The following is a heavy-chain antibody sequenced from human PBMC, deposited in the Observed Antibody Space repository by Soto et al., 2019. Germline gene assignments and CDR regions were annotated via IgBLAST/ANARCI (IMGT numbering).Heavy chain of an antibody. D-gene: IGHD6-13*01. CDR3: ARGGMDFDY. CDR2: ISTYNGNT. CDR1: GYTFTSYG. V-gene: IGHV1-18*04. Sequence: GASVKVSCKASGYTFTSYGISWVRQAPGQGPEWMGWISTYNGNTNYVENFQGRVTMTTDTSTGTAYMELRSLRSDDTAVYYCARGGMDFDYWGQGALVTVSS. J-gene: IGHJ4*02.